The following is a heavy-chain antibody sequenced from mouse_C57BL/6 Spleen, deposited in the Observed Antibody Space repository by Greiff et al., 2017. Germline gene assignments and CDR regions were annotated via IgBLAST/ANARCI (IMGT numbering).Heavy chain of an antibody. V-gene: IGHV1-80*01. Sequence: VQLQQSGAELVKPGASVKISCKASGYAFSSYWMNWVKQRPGKGLEWIGQIYPGDGDTTYNGKFKGKATLTADKSSSTAYMQLNSLTSEDSAVDVCARFHYYGSSGDDWGQGTTLTV. CDR1: GYAFSSYW. CDR3: ARFHYYGSSGDD. J-gene: IGHJ2*01. D-gene: IGHD1-1*01. CDR2: IYPGDGDT.